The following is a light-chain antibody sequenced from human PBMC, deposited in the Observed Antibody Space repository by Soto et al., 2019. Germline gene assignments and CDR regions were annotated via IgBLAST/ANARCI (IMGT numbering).Light chain of an antibody. J-gene: IGLJ1*01. CDR2: EVS. CDR1: SSDVGGYNY. CDR3: SSNASRSTSV. Sequence: QSVLTQPASVSGSPGQSITISCTGTSSDVGGYNYVSWYQQHPGKAPKLMIYEVSNRPSGVSNRFSGSKSGNTASLTISGLQAEDEADYYCSSNASRSTSVFGTGTKVT. V-gene: IGLV2-14*01.